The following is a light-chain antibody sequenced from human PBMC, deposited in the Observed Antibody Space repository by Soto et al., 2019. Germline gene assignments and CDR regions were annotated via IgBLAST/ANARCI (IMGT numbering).Light chain of an antibody. CDR3: SSYTSISSRGGV. CDR2: EVS. Sequence: QSALTQPASVSGSPGQSITISCTGSSSDVGGYNYVSWYQQHPGKAPKHMIYEVSNRPPGISHRFSGSKSANTASLTISGLQAEDEAEYYCSSYTSISSRGGVFGGGTQLTVL. CDR1: SSDVGGYNY. J-gene: IGLJ3*02. V-gene: IGLV2-14*01.